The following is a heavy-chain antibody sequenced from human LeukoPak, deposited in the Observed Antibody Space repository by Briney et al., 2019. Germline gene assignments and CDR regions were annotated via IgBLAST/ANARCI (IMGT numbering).Heavy chain of an antibody. V-gene: IGHV3-7*01. CDR3: ARENIAARPHHLDY. CDR1: GITFSSYW. Sequence: PGGSLRLSCATSGITFSSYWMTWVRQAPGKGLEWVANIKQGGSEKYYVDSVKGRFTISRDNAKNSLYLQMSSLRAEDTAVYYCARENIAARPHHLDYWGQGTLVTVSS. CDR2: IKQGGSEK. D-gene: IGHD6-6*01. J-gene: IGHJ4*02.